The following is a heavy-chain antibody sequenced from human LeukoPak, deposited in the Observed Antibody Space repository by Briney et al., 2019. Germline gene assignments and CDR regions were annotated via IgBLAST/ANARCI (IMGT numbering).Heavy chain of an antibody. J-gene: IGHJ5*02. V-gene: IGHV4-34*01. CDR2: INHSGST. CDR1: GGSLSGYY. D-gene: IGHD2-2*01. Sequence: SETLSLTCAVYGGSLSGYYWSWIRQPPGKGLEWIGEINHSGSTNYNPSPKSRVTISVDTSKNQFSLKLSSVTAADTAVYYCARGFYCSSTSCWFDPWGQGTLVTVSS. CDR3: ARGFYCSSTSCWFDP.